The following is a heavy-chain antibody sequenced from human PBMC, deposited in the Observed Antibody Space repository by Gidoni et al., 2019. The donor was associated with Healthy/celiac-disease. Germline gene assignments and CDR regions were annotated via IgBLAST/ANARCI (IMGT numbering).Heavy chain of an antibody. J-gene: IGHJ4*02. Sequence: QVQLQQSGPGLVKPSQTLALTCAISGASVSSNSAAWNWIRQSPSRGLEWLGRTYYRSKWYNDYAVSVKSRITIIPDTSKNQFSLQLNSVTPEDTAVYYCARIRRYCSGGSCYNNYFDYWGQGTLVTVSS. V-gene: IGHV6-1*01. CDR2: TYYRSKWYN. D-gene: IGHD2-15*01. CDR1: GASVSSNSAA. CDR3: ARIRRYCSGGSCYNNYFDY.